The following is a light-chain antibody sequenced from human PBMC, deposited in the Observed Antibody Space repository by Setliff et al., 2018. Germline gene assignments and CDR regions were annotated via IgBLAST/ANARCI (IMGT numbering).Light chain of an antibody. CDR1: NSDVGGYNY. J-gene: IGLJ2*01. Sequence: QSVLTQPRSVSGSPGQSVTISCTGTNSDVGGYNYVSWYQQHPGKAPKLMIYDVNKRPSGVPDRFSDSKSGNTASLTISGLQAEDEADYYCCSYAGSYTGIFGGGTK. V-gene: IGLV2-11*01. CDR2: DVN. CDR3: CSYAGSYTGI.